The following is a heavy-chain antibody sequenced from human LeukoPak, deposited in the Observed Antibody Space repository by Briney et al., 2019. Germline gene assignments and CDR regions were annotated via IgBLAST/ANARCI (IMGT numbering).Heavy chain of an antibody. CDR3: ARERDYDILTGYSRWFDP. CDR2: IIPILGIA. CDR1: RGTFSSYA. Sequence: SVKVSCKASRGTFSSYAISWVRQAPGQGLEWMGRIIPILGIANYAQKFQGRVTITADKSTSTAYMELSSLRSEDTAVYYCARERDYDILTGYSRWFDPWCQGTLVTVSS. V-gene: IGHV1-69*04. J-gene: IGHJ5*02. D-gene: IGHD3-9*01.